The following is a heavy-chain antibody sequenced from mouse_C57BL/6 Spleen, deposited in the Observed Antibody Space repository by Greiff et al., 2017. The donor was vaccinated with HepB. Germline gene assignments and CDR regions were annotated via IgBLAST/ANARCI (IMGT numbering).Heavy chain of an antibody. Sequence: VQLQQSGAELVRPGASVKLSCTASGFNIKDVYMHWVKQRPEQGLEWIGWIDPENGDTEYASKFPGKATITADTSSNTAYLQPSSLTSEDTAVYYYTTPLSAGGTTVVFDYWGQGTTLTVSS. J-gene: IGHJ2*01. V-gene: IGHV14-4*01. CDR3: TTPLSAGGTTVVFDY. D-gene: IGHD1-1*01. CDR1: GFNIKDVY. CDR2: IDPENGDT.